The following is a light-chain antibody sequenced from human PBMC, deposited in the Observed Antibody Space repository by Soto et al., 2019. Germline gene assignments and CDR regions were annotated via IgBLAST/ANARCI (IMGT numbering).Light chain of an antibody. V-gene: IGLV2-14*01. CDR1: SSDVGGYNY. CDR3: SSYTSSSTLD. Sequence: QSVLTQPASVSGSPGQSITISCTGTSSDVGGYNYVSWYQQHPGKAPKLMIYDVSNRPSGVSNRFSGSKSGNTASLTISGLQAEDEADYYCSSYTSSSTLDFGTGTEVTV. J-gene: IGLJ1*01. CDR2: DVS.